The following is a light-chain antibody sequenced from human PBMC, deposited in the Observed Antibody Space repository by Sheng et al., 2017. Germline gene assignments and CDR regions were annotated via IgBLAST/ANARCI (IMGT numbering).Light chain of an antibody. CDR2: GAS. J-gene: IGKJ1*01. CDR3: QQYGSSPWT. Sequence: DIVLTQSPGTLSLSPGERATLSCRASLTVNTNYLAWYQKRPGQAPRVLIYGASNRATGIPDRFSGSGSGRDFTLTISRLEPEDFAVYYCQQYGSSPWTFGPGTRVDIK. V-gene: IGKV3-20*01. CDR1: LTVNTNY.